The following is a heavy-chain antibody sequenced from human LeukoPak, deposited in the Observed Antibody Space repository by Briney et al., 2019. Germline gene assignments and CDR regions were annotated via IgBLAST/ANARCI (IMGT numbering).Heavy chain of an antibody. CDR1: GGSISSSSYY. CDR2: IYYSGST. J-gene: IGHJ6*03. Sequence: SETLSLTCTVSGGSISSSSYYWGWIRQPPGKGLEWIGSIYYSGSTYYNPSLKSRVTISVDTSKNQFSLKLSSVTAADTAVYYCARGGSDYSNPKYYYMDVWGKGTTVTVSS. V-gene: IGHV4-39*07. D-gene: IGHD4-11*01. CDR3: ARGGSDYSNPKYYYMDV.